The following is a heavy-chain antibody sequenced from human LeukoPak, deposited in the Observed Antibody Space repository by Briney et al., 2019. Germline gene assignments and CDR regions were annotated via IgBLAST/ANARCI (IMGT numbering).Heavy chain of an antibody. CDR2: ISYDGSNK. CDR3: AKDSAAASVYD. Sequence: SGGSLRLPCAASGFTFSSYGMHWVRQAPGKGLEWVAVISYDGSNKYYADSVKGRFTISRDNSKNTLYLQMNSLRAEDTAVYYCAKDSAAASVYDWGQGTLVTVS. D-gene: IGHD2-8*01. J-gene: IGHJ4*02. CDR1: GFTFSSYG. V-gene: IGHV3-30*18.